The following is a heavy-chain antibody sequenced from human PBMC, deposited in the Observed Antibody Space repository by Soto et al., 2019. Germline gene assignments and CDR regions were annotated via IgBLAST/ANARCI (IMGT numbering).Heavy chain of an antibody. CDR2: INHSGST. CDR3: ARGPWGGCTNGVCSFDY. J-gene: IGHJ4*02. CDR1: GGSFSGYY. D-gene: IGHD2-8*01. V-gene: IGHV4-34*01. Sequence: SETLSLTCAVYGGSFSGYYWSWIRQPPGKGLEWIGEINHSGSTNYNPSLKSRVTISVDTSKNQFSLKLSSVTAADTAVYYCARGPWGGCTNGVCSFDYWGQGTLVTVSS.